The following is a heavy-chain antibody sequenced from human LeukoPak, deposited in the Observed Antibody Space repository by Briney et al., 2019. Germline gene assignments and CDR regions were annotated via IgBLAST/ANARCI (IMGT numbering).Heavy chain of an antibody. CDR3: AKDIVATIPGYYFDY. V-gene: IGHV3-23*01. Sequence: PGASLRLSCAASGLTFSSYAMSWVRQAPGKGLEWVSAISGSGGSTYYADSVKGRFTISRDNSKNTLYLQMNSLRAEDTAVYYCAKDIVATIPGYYFDYWGQGTLVAVSS. D-gene: IGHD5-12*01. J-gene: IGHJ4*02. CDR1: GLTFSSYA. CDR2: ISGSGGST.